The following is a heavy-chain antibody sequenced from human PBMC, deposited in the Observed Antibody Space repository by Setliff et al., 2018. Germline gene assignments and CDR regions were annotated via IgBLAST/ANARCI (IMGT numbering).Heavy chain of an antibody. Sequence: GGSLRLSCVASGFTFSNYEFNWVRQAPGKGLEWISYISSIGRLIHYADSVKGRFTVFRGNAGNSVHLQMNNLRVDDAAIYYCASPPIRQYNYYMDVWGKGTTVTVSS. J-gene: IGHJ6*04. V-gene: IGHV3-48*03. CDR3: ASPPIRQYNYYMDV. CDR2: ISSIGRLI. CDR1: GFTFSNYE. D-gene: IGHD1-20*01.